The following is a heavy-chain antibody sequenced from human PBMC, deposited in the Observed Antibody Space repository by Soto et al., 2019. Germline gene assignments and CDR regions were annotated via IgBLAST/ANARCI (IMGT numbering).Heavy chain of an antibody. CDR2: ISGSGGST. J-gene: IGHJ4*02. CDR3: AKTEPQSPTIFGVVTQYYFDY. Sequence: EVQLLESGGGLVQPGGSLRLSCAASGFTFSSYAMSWVRQAPGKGLEWVSAISGSGGSTYYADSVKGRFTISRDNSKNTLYLQMNSLRAEDTAVYYCAKTEPQSPTIFGVVTQYYFDYWGQGTLVTVSS. CDR1: GFTFSSYA. D-gene: IGHD3-3*01. V-gene: IGHV3-23*01.